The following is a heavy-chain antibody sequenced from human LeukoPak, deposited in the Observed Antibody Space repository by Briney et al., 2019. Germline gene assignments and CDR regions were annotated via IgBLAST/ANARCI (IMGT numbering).Heavy chain of an antibody. D-gene: IGHD3-22*01. CDR2: IYHSGST. Sequence: PSETLSLTCTVSGGSISSYYWSWIRQPPGKGLEWIGEIYHSGSTNYNPSLKSRVTISIDKSKNQFSLKLSSVTAADTAVYYCARVSVGDSSGYPPHPFDYWGQGTLVTVSS. CDR3: ARVSVGDSSGYPPHPFDY. V-gene: IGHV4-59*12. J-gene: IGHJ4*02. CDR1: GGSISSYY.